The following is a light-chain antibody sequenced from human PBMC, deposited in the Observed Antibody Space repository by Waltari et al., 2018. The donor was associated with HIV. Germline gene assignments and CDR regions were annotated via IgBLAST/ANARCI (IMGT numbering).Light chain of an antibody. CDR2: DDS. Sequence: SYVLTQPPQVSVAPGQTARITCGGTKNGNKSVHWYQHKPGQAPVLVVNDDSDRPSGIPERFSGSNSGNTATLTISRVEAGDEADYFCQVWDSSSDLVVFGGGTKLTVL. V-gene: IGLV3-21*02. CDR1: KNGNKS. CDR3: QVWDSSSDLVV. J-gene: IGLJ2*01.